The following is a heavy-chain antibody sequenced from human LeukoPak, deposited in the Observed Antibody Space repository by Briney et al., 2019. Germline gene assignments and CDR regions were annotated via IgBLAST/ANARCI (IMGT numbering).Heavy chain of an antibody. Sequence: ASVKVSCKASGYTFTSYYMDWVRQAPGQGLEWMGIINPSGGSTSYAQKFQGRVTMTRDTSTSAVYMELSSLRSEDTAVYYCAFMVRGVASFDYWGQGTLVTVSS. CDR3: AFMVRGVASFDY. CDR2: INPSGGST. J-gene: IGHJ4*02. V-gene: IGHV1-46*01. CDR1: GYTFTSYY. D-gene: IGHD3-10*01.